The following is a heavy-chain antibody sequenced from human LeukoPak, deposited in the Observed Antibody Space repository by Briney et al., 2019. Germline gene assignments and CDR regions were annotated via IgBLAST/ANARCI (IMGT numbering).Heavy chain of an antibody. J-gene: IGHJ4*02. Sequence: ASVKVSCKASGYTFTGCYMHWVRQAPGQGLEWMGWINPNSGGTNYAQKFQGRVTMTRDTSISTAYMELSRLRSDDTAVYYCARDSGAPRWYFDYWGQGTLVTVSS. CDR2: INPNSGGT. CDR3: ARDSGAPRWYFDY. V-gene: IGHV1-2*02. CDR1: GYTFTGCY. D-gene: IGHD4-23*01.